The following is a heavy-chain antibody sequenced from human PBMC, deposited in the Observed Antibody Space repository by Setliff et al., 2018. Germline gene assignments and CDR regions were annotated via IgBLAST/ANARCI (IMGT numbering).Heavy chain of an antibody. CDR2: INPSSGRT. Sequence: ASVKVSCKASGYTFTSHYMHWVRQAPGLGLEWMGTINPSSGRTSYAQKFQGRVTMTRDTSTSTVYMDTSSLRSEDTAVYYCARDVFPYHYEGAFDIWGQGTRVTVS. D-gene: IGHD3-22*01. CDR3: ARDVFPYHYEGAFDI. V-gene: IGHV1-46*01. CDR1: GYTFTSHY. J-gene: IGHJ3*02.